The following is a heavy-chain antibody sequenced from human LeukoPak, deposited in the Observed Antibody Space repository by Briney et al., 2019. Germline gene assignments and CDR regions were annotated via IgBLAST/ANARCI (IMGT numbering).Heavy chain of an antibody. V-gene: IGHV4-59*01. CDR1: GASISSSY. CDR2: IYYNGNT. D-gene: IGHD3-22*01. CDR3: VRGNYDNRGYSNAFDI. Sequence: SETLSLTCTVSGASISSSYWSWIRQPPGKGLEWIGYIYYNGNTNSNPPLKSRVTISADTSKNRFSLKLSSVTAADTAIYYCVRGNYDNRGYSNAFDIWGQGTMVTVSS. J-gene: IGHJ3*02.